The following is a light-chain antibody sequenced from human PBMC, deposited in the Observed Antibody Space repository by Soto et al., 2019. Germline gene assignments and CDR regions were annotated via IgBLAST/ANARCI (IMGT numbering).Light chain of an antibody. J-gene: IGKJ3*01. CDR3: QQANSFPPS. Sequence: DIQMTQSPSSVSASVGDRVTITCRTSQGINNWLAWYQEKPGEAPKLLIFATSNLHGGVPSKFSGSGSGTDFTLTISSLQPEDFATYYCQQANSFPPSFGPGTKVDIK. CDR2: ATS. V-gene: IGKV1-12*01. CDR1: QGINNW.